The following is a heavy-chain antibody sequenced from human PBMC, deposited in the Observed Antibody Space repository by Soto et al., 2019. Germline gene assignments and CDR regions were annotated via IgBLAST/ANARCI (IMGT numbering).Heavy chain of an antibody. J-gene: IGHJ4*02. D-gene: IGHD2-21*01. Sequence: PSETLSLTCTVSGVSLTSVGYYWSWNRQQQGKGLEWIGYVDDSGSSYYNPALKSRVTISVDTSKNQFSLKLSSVTAADTAVYYCAGDRATPVSSDCANWGQGTLVTVSS. CDR1: GVSLTSVGYY. CDR3: AGDRATPVSSDCAN. V-gene: IGHV4-31*03. CDR2: VDDSGSS.